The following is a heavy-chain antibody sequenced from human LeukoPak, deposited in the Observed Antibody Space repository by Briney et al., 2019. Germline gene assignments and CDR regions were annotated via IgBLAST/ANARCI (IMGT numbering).Heavy chain of an antibody. V-gene: IGHV1-18*01. J-gene: IGHJ4*02. CDR2: ISAYNGNT. CDR1: GYTFTSYG. D-gene: IGHD4-17*01. Sequence: ASVKVSCKASGYTFTSYGISWVRQAPGQGLEWMGWISAYNGNTNYAQKLQGRVTMTRDTSTSTVYMELSSLRSEDTAVYYCARGPPDDYGLDYWGQGTLLTVSS. CDR3: ARGPPDDYGLDY.